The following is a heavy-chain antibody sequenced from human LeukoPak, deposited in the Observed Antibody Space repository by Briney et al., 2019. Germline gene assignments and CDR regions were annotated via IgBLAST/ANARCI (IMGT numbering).Heavy chain of an antibody. CDR2: IGGSNGIT. Sequence: GGSLRLSCAASRFTFNSYAMSWVRQAPGKGLEWVSVIGGSNGITFYVGSVKGRFTISRDNSKDTLYLQMNSLRAEDTAVYYCARESDYGDYFDYWGQGTLVTVSS. V-gene: IGHV3-23*01. CDR3: ARESDYGDYFDY. CDR1: RFTFNSYA. D-gene: IGHD4-17*01. J-gene: IGHJ4*02.